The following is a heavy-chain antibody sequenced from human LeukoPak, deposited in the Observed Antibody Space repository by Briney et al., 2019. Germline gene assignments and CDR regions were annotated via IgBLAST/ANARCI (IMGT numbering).Heavy chain of an antibody. Sequence: GASVNVSCKATVSTFTCYYMHWVRQAPGQGLEWMGWINPNSGGTNYAQKFQGRVTMTRDTSISTAYMELSRLRSDDTAVYYCARDTYCTNGVCYTRSFDYWGQGTLVTVSS. V-gene: IGHV1-2*02. CDR2: INPNSGGT. CDR3: ARDTYCTNGVCYTRSFDY. CDR1: VSTFTCYY. J-gene: IGHJ4*02. D-gene: IGHD2-8*01.